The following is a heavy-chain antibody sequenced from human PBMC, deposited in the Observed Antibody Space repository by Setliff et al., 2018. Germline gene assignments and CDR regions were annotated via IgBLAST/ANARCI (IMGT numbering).Heavy chain of an antibody. D-gene: IGHD5-18*01. Sequence: SETLSLTCSVSGGSITGGGYYWNWIRQPAGKGLEWIGYIYHNGNTNFNPSLKSRVNMSVDTSKNQIALNLKSVTAADTAVYYCARDRTAYSYGLDVWGQGTTVTVSS. J-gene: IGHJ6*02. CDR2: IYHNGNT. CDR1: GGSITGGGYY. V-gene: IGHV4-61*10. CDR3: ARDRTAYSYGLDV.